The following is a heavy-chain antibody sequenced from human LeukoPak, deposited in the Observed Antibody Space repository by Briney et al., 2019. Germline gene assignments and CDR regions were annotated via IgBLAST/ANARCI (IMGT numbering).Heavy chain of an antibody. V-gene: IGHV3-23*01. J-gene: IGHJ5*02. D-gene: IGHD6-19*01. CDR2: ISGSGGSR. CDR1: GVIFSSYA. CDR3: AKHSSAWYLNWFDP. Sequence: GGSLRLSCAASGVIFSSYAMSWVRQAPGRGPEWVSVISGSGGSRYYADSVKGRFTISRDNSKNTLYLQMNSLRAEDTAVYFCAKHSSAWYLNWFDPWGQGTLVTVSS.